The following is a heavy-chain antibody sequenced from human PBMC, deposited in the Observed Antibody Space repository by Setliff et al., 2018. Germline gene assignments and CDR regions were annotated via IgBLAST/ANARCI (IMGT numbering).Heavy chain of an antibody. J-gene: IGHJ4*02. CDR2: IKQDGSEK. CDR3: ARDPHFDS. CDR1: GFTFDDGA. Sequence: HPGGSLRLSCTASGFTFDDGAVSWVRQAPGKGLEWVANIKQDGSEKYYVDSVKGRFSISRDNAKNSLYLQMNSLRAEDTAVYYCARDPHFDSWGQGTLVTVSS. V-gene: IGHV3-7*01.